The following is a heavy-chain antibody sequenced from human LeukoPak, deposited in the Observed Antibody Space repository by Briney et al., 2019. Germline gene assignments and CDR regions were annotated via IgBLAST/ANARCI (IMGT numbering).Heavy chain of an antibody. V-gene: IGHV3-7*01. J-gene: IGHJ5*01. CDR1: GFSSSINW. CDR2: IKGEGIEK. D-gene: IGHD4-11*01. CDR3: AKEGAYSILTSDS. Sequence: SGGSLRLSCVPPGFSSSINWTNCVRQAPGKGLEWGANIKGEGIEKNYVESVKGRFSISRDNALSSLYMQIDRLRAEETAVYYTAKEGAYSILTSDSWGQGALVTVSS.